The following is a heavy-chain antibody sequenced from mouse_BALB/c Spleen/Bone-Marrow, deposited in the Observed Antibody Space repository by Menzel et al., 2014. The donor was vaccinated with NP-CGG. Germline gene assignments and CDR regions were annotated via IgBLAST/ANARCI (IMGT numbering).Heavy chain of an antibody. CDR3: ATQNFDY. CDR1: GFTFSSYG. V-gene: IGHV5-9-2*01. Sequence: EVHLVESGGGLVKPGGSLKLSCTASGFTFSSYGMSWVRQTPEKRLEWVATISGGGSYRYYPDSVQGRITIPRDNAKNNLYLQMSSLRSEDTALYYCATQNFDYWGQGTTLTVSS. CDR2: ISGGGSYR. J-gene: IGHJ2*01.